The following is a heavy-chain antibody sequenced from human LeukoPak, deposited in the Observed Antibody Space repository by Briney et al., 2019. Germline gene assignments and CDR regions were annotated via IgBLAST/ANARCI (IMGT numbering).Heavy chain of an antibody. D-gene: IGHD3-22*01. CDR1: GFTFRSYS. CDR2: ISSSSSYI. CDR3: ASSYYYDSSGYYYDHDFFDY. V-gene: IGHV3-21*01. Sequence: PGRSLRLSCAASGFTFRSYSMNWVRQAPGKGLEWISSISSSSSYIYYAGSVKGRFTISRDNAKNSLYLQMNSLRAEDTAVYYCASSYYYDSSGYYYDHDFFDYWGQGTLVTVSS. J-gene: IGHJ4*02.